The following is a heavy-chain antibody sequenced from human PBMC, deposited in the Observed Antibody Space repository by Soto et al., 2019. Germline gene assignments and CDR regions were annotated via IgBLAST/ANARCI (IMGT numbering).Heavy chain of an antibody. CDR2: INNSGST. D-gene: IGHD6-13*01. Sequence: SETLSLTCAVYGGSFSGYYWSWIRQPPGKGLEWIGEINNSGSTNYNPSLKSRVTISVDTSKNQFSLKLSSVTAADTAVYYCARGLGSSSWDPQSPYYFDYWGQGTLVTVSS. CDR3: ARGLGSSSWDPQSPYYFDY. CDR1: GGSFSGYY. V-gene: IGHV4-34*01. J-gene: IGHJ4*02.